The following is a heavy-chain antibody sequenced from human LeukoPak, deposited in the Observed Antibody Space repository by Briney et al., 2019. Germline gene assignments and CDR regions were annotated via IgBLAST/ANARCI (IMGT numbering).Heavy chain of an antibody. CDR2: IWYDGSNK. CDR3: ARDGYYYGSGSSFDY. V-gene: IGHV3-33*08. J-gene: IGHJ4*02. CDR1: GFTFNNYA. Sequence: TGGSLRLSCTASGFTFNNYAMTWVRQAPGKGLEWVAVIWYDGSNKYYADSVKGRFTISRDNSKNTLYLQMNSLRAEDTAVYYCARDGYYYGSGSSFDYWGQGTLVTVSS. D-gene: IGHD3-10*01.